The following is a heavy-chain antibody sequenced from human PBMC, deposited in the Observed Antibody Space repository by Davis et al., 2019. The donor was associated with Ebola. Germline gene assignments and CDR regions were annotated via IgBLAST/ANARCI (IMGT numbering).Heavy chain of an antibody. D-gene: IGHD2-21*02. CDR1: GFTVSSNY. J-gene: IGHJ3*02. Sequence: GESLKISCAASGFTVSSNYMSWVRQAPGKGLEWVSVIYSGGSTYYADSVKGRFTISRDNSKNTLYLQINSLRAEDTAVYYCAREMTAPTGTDAFDIWGQGTMVTVSS. CDR3: AREMTAPTGTDAFDI. V-gene: IGHV3-53*01. CDR2: IYSGGST.